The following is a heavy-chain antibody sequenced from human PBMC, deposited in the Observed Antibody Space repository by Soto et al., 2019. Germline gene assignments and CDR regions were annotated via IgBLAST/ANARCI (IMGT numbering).Heavy chain of an antibody. CDR3: ARDTSHSFDY. J-gene: IGHJ4*02. V-gene: IGHV1-18*01. D-gene: IGHD2-2*01. Sequence: HVQLVQSGGELKKPGASVKVSCNTSGYTFNTYFISWVRQAPGQGLEWMGWISPYNGNTKYGEKFQGRVTMTTDTFTRTAYMELRTLRFDDTAVYYCARDTSHSFDYWGQGTLVTVSS. CDR1: GYTFNTYF. CDR2: ISPYNGNT.